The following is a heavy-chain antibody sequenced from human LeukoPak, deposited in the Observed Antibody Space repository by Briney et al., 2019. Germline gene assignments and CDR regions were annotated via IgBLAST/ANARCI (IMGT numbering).Heavy chain of an antibody. CDR3: ARQDSWGYYDSSGYWFDP. V-gene: IGHV4-39*01. J-gene: IGHJ5*02. CDR2: IYYSGST. D-gene: IGHD3-22*01. Sequence: SETLSLTCTVSGGSISSSSYYWGWIRQPPGKGLEWIGSIYYSGSTYYNPSLKSRVTISVDTSKNQFSLKLSSVTAADTAVYYCARQDSWGYYDSSGYWFDPWGQGTLVTASS. CDR1: GGSISSSSYY.